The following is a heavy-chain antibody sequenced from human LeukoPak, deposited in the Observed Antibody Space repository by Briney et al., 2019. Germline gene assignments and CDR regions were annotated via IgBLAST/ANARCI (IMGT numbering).Heavy chain of an antibody. CDR3: AKGSSSGWSNFDY. Sequence: GGALRLSCAASAFTFTSFAMTWVRQAPGKGLEWGSTIGGSGGGTFYADSVKGRFTISRDNSKNTLYLQMNSLRVDDTAVYYCAKGSSSGWSNFDYWGQGTLVTVSS. J-gene: IGHJ4*02. CDR1: AFTFTSFA. CDR2: IGGSGGGT. V-gene: IGHV3-23*01. D-gene: IGHD6-19*01.